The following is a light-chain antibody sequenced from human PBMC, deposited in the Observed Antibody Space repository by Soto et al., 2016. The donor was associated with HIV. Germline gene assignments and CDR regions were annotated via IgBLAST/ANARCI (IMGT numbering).Light chain of an antibody. CDR2: AAS. J-gene: IGKJ1*01. Sequence: AIQMTQSPSSLSASVGDRVTITCRASQGIRNELGWYQQKPGKAPKLLIYAASSLGSGVPLRFSGSGSGTDFTLTISCLQSEDFATYYCQQYYSYPRTFGQGTKVEIK. V-gene: IGKV1-6*01. CDR1: QGIRNE. CDR3: QQYYSYPRT.